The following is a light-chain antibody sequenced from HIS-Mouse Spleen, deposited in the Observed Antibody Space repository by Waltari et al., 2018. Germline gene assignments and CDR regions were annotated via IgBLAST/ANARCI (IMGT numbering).Light chain of an antibody. CDR3: QTWGTGIHVV. Sequence: QLVLTQSPSASASLGASVKLTCTLRSGHSSYAIAWNQQQPEKGPRYLMKLNSDGSHSKGDGIPDRFSGSSSGAERYLTISSLQSEDEADYYCQTWGTGIHVVFGGGTKLTVL. CDR2: LNSDGSH. CDR1: SGHSSYA. V-gene: IGLV4-69*01. J-gene: IGLJ2*01.